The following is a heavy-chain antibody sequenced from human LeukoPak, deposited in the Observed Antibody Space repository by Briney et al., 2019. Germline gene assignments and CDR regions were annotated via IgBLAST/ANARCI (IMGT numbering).Heavy chain of an antibody. CDR3: ASSYYDSSGYSPSFDY. CDR1: GASVSTMNW. J-gene: IGHJ4*02. Sequence: PSGTLSLTCGVSGASVSTMNWWSWVRQSPGKGLEWIGEIFHTGSTNYNPSLNSRITMSLDKSKNQFSLRLTSVTAADTAVYYCASSYYDSSGYSPSFDYWGQGTLVTVSS. CDR2: IFHTGST. D-gene: IGHD3-22*01. V-gene: IGHV4-4*02.